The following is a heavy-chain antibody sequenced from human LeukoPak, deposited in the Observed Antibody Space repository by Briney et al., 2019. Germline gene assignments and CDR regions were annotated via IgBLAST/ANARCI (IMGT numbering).Heavy chain of an antibody. CDR2: IYSGGST. CDR3: ARIDVYDLKFEY. V-gene: IGHV3-66*01. D-gene: IGHD5/OR15-5a*01. Sequence: PGGSLRLSCATSGFTVSTNYMSWVRQAPGKGLEWVSVIYSGGSTYHADSVKDRFTISRDNFKNTLYLQMNRLRAEDTAVYYCARIDVYDLKFEYWGQGTLVTVSS. CDR1: GFTVSTNY. J-gene: IGHJ4*02.